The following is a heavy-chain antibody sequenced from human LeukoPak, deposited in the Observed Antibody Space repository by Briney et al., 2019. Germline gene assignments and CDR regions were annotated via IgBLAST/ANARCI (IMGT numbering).Heavy chain of an antibody. CDR1: GGTFSSYG. CDR3: AALMTTVVHTFDY. D-gene: IGHD4-23*01. Sequence: GASVKVSCKASGGTFSSYGISWVRQAPGQGLEWMGWINPNSGGTNYAQKFQGRVTMTRDTSISTAYMELSRLRSDDTAVYYCAALMTTVVHTFDYWGQGTLVTVSS. J-gene: IGHJ4*02. CDR2: INPNSGGT. V-gene: IGHV1-2*02.